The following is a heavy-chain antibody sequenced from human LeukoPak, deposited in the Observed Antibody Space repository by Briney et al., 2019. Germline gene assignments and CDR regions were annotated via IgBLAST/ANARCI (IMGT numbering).Heavy chain of an antibody. J-gene: IGHJ4*02. V-gene: IGHV4-39*07. CDR2: IYYSGST. D-gene: IGHD3-10*01. Sequence: PSETLSLTCTVSGGSISSSSYYWGWIRQPPGKGLEWIGSIYYSGSTYYNPSLKSRVTISVDTSKNQFSLKLSSVTAADTAVYYCARGRRSITMVRGVITRPVYFDYWGQGTLVTVSS. CDR3: ARGRRSITMVRGVITRPVYFDY. CDR1: GGSISSSSYY.